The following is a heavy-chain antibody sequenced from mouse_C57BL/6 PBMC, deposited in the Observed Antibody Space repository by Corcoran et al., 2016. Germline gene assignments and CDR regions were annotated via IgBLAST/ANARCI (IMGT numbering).Heavy chain of an antibody. CDR2: ISYDGSN. CDR3: ARTVVATEAMDY. Sequence: DVQLQESGPGLVKPSQSLSLTCSVTGYSITSGYYWNWIRQFPGNKLEWMGYISYDGSNNYNPSLKNRISITRDTSKNQFFLKLNSVTTEDTATYYCARTVVATEAMDYWGQGTSVTVSS. J-gene: IGHJ4*01. CDR1: GYSITSGYY. V-gene: IGHV3-6*01. D-gene: IGHD1-1*01.